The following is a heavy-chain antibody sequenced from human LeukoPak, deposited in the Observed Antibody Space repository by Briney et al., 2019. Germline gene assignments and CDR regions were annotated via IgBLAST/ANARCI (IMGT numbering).Heavy chain of an antibody. Sequence: GGSLRLSCAASGFNFKSQNMNWVRQAPGQGLDWVAYIETDGSAKYYADSVKGRFTITRDNFENRMYLQMNSLRAEDTAVYYCARDGGSGWYTYYFDYWGQGTLVTVSS. CDR1: GFNFKSQN. J-gene: IGHJ4*02. V-gene: IGHV3-30*02. D-gene: IGHD6-19*01. CDR3: ARDGGSGWYTYYFDY. CDR2: IETDGSAK.